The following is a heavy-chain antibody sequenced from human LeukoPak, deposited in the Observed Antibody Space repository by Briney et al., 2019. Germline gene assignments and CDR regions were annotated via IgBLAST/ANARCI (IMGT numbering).Heavy chain of an antibody. J-gene: IGHJ4*02. Sequence: GGSLRLSCAASGFSFSSYGMHWVRQAPGKGLEWVAAIWYDGSNGYYEGSVKGRFTISRDNSKNTVYLQMDSLRVEDTAVYYCARPPQQRVWFFDDWGQGTLVTVSS. CDR2: IWYDGSNG. D-gene: IGHD6-13*01. V-gene: IGHV3-33*01. CDR1: GFSFSSYG. CDR3: ARPPQQRVWFFDD.